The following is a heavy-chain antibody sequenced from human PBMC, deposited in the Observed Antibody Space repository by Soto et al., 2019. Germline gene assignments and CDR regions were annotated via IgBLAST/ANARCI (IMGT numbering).Heavy chain of an antibody. Sequence: QPGGSLRLSCEVSGFTFSMYSMSWVRQSPGKGLEWVAKIPQDGVDGHYADSVKGRFIISRDNGKNSLHLQLNNLRAEDTAVYYCARDHLILPAHDFFYGSDVGGRGATVTVSS. CDR2: IPQDGVDG. V-gene: IGHV3-7*03. D-gene: IGHD2-21*02. CDR1: GFTFSMYS. J-gene: IGHJ6*02. CDR3: ARDHLILPAHDFFYGSDV.